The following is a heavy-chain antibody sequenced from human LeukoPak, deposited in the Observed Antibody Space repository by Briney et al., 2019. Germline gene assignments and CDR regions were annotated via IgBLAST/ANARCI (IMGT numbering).Heavy chain of an antibody. D-gene: IGHD1-26*01. J-gene: IGHJ4*02. CDR1: GFTFSSYG. V-gene: IGHV3-23*01. CDR2: ISGSGGST. CDR3: AKDPSIVGAPRYFDY. Sequence: GGSLRLSCAASGFTFSSYGMSWVRQAPGKGLEWVSAISGSGGSTYYADSVKGRFTIFRDNSKNTLYLQMNSLRAEDTAVYYCAKDPSIVGAPRYFDYWGQGTLVTVSS.